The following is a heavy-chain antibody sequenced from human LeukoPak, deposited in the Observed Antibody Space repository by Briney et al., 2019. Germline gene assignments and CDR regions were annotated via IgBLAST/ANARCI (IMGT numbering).Heavy chain of an antibody. CDR3: AVGGSGMDV. V-gene: IGHV3-7*01. Sequence: GGSLRLSCAVSGFTFSSYAMSWVRQAPGKGLEWVANIGQDGSEKYYVDSVKGRFTISRDNAKKSLYLQMNSLRAEDTALYYCAVGGSGMDVWGQGTTVTVSS. J-gene: IGHJ6*02. CDR1: GFTFSSYA. D-gene: IGHD3-16*01. CDR2: IGQDGSEK.